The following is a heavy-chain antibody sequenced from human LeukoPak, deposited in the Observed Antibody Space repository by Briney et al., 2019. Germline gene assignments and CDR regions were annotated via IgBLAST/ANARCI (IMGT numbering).Heavy chain of an antibody. CDR1: GGSISSSNW. Sequence: SGTLSLTCAVSGGSISSSNWWSWVRQPPGKGLEWIGEIYHSGSTNYNPSLKSRVTISVDKSKNQFSLKLSSVTAADTAVYYCASTTGTTSLGFAYWGQGTLVTVSS. D-gene: IGHD1-1*01. J-gene: IGHJ4*02. CDR2: IYHSGST. V-gene: IGHV4-4*02. CDR3: ASTTGTTSLGFAY.